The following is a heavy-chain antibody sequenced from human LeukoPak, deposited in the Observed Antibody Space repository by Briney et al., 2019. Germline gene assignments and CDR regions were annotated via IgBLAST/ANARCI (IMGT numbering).Heavy chain of an antibody. CDR3: TIVAGTGSGDY. Sequence: GGSLRLSCAASGFTFSGSAMHWVRQASGKGLEWVGRIRSKANSYATAYAASVKGRFTISRDDSKNTAYLQMNSLKTEDTAVYYCTIVAGTGSGDYWGQGTLVTASS. CDR1: GFTFSGSA. J-gene: IGHJ4*02. CDR2: IRSKANSYAT. V-gene: IGHV3-73*01. D-gene: IGHD6-19*01.